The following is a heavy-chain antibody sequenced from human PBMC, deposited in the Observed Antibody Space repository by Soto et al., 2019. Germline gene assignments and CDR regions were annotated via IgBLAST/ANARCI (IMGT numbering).Heavy chain of an antibody. D-gene: IGHD2-15*01. CDR1: GVSFSSYA. V-gene: IGHV3-30-3*01. J-gene: IGHJ4*02. Sequence: PWGSLRLSCAAGGVSFSSYAMHWVRQAPGKGLEWVAVISYDGSNKYYADSVKGRFTISRDNSKNTLYLQMNSLRAEDTAVYYCASGLLGYWGQGTLVTVSS. CDR2: ISYDGSNK. CDR3: ASGLLGY.